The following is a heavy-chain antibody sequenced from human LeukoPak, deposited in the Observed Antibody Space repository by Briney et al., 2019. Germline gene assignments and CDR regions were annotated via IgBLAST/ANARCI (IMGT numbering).Heavy chain of an antibody. D-gene: IGHD1-14*01. CDR1: GGSISGGSYY. J-gene: IGHJ5*02. CDR2: IYTSGST. CDR3: ARVAITHWFDP. V-gene: IGHV4-61*02. Sequence: SQTLSLTCTVSGGSISGGSYYWSWIRQPAWKGLEWIGRIYTSGSTNYNPSLKSRVTISVDTSKNQFSPKLSSVTAADTAVYYCARVAITHWFDPWGQGTLVTVSS.